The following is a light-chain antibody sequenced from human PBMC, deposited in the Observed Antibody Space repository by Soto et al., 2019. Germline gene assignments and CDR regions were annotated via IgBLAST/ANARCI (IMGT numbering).Light chain of an antibody. V-gene: IGKV1-5*03. CDR1: QSLGSD. CDR2: KAT. Sequence: DIQMTQSPPTLSASVGDGVSITCRASQSLGSDLAWYQQKPGTAPKLLIYKATNLQRGDPSRFSGSGSGTDFSLTISSLQPEDSATYYCQQYNDFRYTFGQGTKVEI. CDR3: QQYNDFRYT. J-gene: IGKJ2*01.